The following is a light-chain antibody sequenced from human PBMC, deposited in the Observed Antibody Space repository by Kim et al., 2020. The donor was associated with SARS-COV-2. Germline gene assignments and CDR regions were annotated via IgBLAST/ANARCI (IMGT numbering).Light chain of an antibody. CDR3: QQYETYST. CDR2: KTS. J-gene: IGKJ1*01. Sequence: SASIGDRGTITCRASQDVNTWLAWYQQKPGKAPKLLIYKTSNLETGVPSRFSGSGSGTEFTLTISSLQPDDFATYYCQQYETYSTFGQGTKVDIK. V-gene: IGKV1-5*03. CDR1: QDVNTW.